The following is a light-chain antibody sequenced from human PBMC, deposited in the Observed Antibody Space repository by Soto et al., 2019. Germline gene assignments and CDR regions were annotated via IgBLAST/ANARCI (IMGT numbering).Light chain of an antibody. CDR2: DVS. Sequence: QSLLTQPASVSGSPGQSITISCTGTSSDVGGYNYVSWYQQHPGKAPKLMIYDVSNRPSGVSNRFSGSKSGNTASLTISGLQAEDEADYYCSSYTSSSTVFGTGTKVTVL. V-gene: IGLV2-14*01. J-gene: IGLJ1*01. CDR1: SSDVGGYNY. CDR3: SSYTSSSTV.